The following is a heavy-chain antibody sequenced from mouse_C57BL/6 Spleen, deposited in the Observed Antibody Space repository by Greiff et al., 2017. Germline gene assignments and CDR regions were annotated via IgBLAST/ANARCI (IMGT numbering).Heavy chain of an antibody. Sequence: QVTLKVSGPGILQPSQTLSLTCSFSGFSLSTFGLGVGWIRQPSGKGLEWLAHIWWDDDKYYNPALKSRLTISKDTSKNQVFLKIANVDTADTATYYCARMGDYDYDGGFFFAYWGQGTLVTVSA. CDR2: IWWDDDK. CDR3: ARMGDYDYDGGFFFAY. D-gene: IGHD2-4*01. V-gene: IGHV8-8*01. J-gene: IGHJ3*01. CDR1: GFSLSTFGLG.